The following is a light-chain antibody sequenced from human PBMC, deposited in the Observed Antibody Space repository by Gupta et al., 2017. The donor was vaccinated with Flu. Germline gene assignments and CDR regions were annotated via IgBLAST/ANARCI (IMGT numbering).Light chain of an antibody. CDR1: STDVGGYNY. V-gene: IGLV2-14*03. CDR2: DVI. Sequence: QSALTQPAYVSGSPGQSITISCSGTSTDVGGYNYVSWYQHHPGRAPKLLIYDVISRPSGVSTRFSGSKSGNTASLTISGLQAEDEGDYYCSSFTSSRTVLFGGGTQLTVL. CDR3: SSFTSSRTVL. J-gene: IGLJ2*01.